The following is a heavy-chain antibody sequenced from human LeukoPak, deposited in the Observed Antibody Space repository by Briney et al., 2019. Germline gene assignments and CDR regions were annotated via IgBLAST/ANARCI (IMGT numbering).Heavy chain of an antibody. CDR1: DSAISSYY. D-gene: IGHD3-3*01. V-gene: IGHV4-4*07. CDR2: IYTSGST. Sequence: SETRCLTCTVSDSAISSYYVSWIRQPAGKGLEWIARIYTSGSTTYNPSLKSRVTMPVDTSKNQFSLKLSSVTAADTAVYYCARDRYDFWSRYSTGMSGWFDPWGQGTLVTVSS. CDR3: ARDRYDFWSRYSTGMSGWFDP. J-gene: IGHJ5*02.